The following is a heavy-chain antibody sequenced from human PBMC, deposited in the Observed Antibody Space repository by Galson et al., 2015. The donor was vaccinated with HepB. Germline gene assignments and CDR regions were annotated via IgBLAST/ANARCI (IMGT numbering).Heavy chain of an antibody. Sequence: SVKVSCKASGGTFSSYAISWVRQAPGQGLEWMGGIIPIFGTANYAQKFQGRVTITADKSTSTAYMELSNLRSEDTAVYYCARSAISSGWDPEYYYYYGMDVWGQGTTVTVSS. CDR1: GGTFSSYA. D-gene: IGHD6-19*01. V-gene: IGHV1-69*06. J-gene: IGHJ6*02. CDR2: IIPIFGTA. CDR3: ARSAISSGWDPEYYYYYGMDV.